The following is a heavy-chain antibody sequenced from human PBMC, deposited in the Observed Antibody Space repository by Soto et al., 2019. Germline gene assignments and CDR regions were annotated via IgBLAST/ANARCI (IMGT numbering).Heavy chain of an antibody. J-gene: IGHJ4*02. D-gene: IGHD3-10*01. CDR2: NSGNGGTT. CDR3: AKDRYYYGSGSSFDY. CDR1: GFTFSTYA. V-gene: IGHV3-23*01. Sequence: EVQLLESGGGLVQPGGSLRLSCAASGFTFSTYAMSWVRQAPGKGLEWVSTNSGNGGTTFYADSVKGRFTISRDNSKKTLYLQMNSLRAEYTAEYFCAKDRYYYGSGSSFDYWGQGTLVTVSS.